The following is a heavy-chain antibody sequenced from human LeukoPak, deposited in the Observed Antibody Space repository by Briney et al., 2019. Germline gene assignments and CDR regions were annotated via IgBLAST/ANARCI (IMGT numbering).Heavy chain of an antibody. D-gene: IGHD1-26*01. Sequence: ASVKVSCKASGGTFSSYAISWVRQAPGQGLEWMGGIIPIFGTANYAQKFQGRVTITADKSTSTAYMELSSLRSEDTAVYYCASEYSGSYDYWGQGTLVTVSS. CDR1: GGTFSSYA. CDR2: IIPIFGTA. V-gene: IGHV1-69*06. CDR3: ASEYSGSYDY. J-gene: IGHJ4*02.